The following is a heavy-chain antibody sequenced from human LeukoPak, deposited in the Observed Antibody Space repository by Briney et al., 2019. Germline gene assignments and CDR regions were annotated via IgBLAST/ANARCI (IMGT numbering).Heavy chain of an antibody. D-gene: IGHD6-13*01. V-gene: IGHV4-59*01. CDR3: ARAGSWYHYFDY. CDR2: IYYTGST. J-gene: IGHJ4*02. CDR1: GGSISTYY. Sequence: SETLSLTCTVSGGSISTYYWTWIRQPPGKGLEWIGYIYYTGSTNQNPSLKSRVTISVDTSKNQFSLNLSSVTAADTAVYYCARAGSWYHYFDYWGQGTLVTVSS.